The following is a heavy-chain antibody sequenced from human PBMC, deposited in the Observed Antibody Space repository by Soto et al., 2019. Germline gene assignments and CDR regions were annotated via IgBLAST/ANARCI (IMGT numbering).Heavy chain of an antibody. CDR2: INHSGST. D-gene: IGHD6-13*01. Sequence: SSETLSLTCAVYGGSFSGYYWSWIRQPPGKGLEWIGGINHSGSTNYNPSLKSRVTISVDTSKNQFSLKLSSVTAADTAVYYCARLVVAAAANNWFDPWGQGTLVTVSS. J-gene: IGHJ5*02. CDR3: ARLVVAAAANNWFDP. V-gene: IGHV4-34*01. CDR1: GGSFSGYY.